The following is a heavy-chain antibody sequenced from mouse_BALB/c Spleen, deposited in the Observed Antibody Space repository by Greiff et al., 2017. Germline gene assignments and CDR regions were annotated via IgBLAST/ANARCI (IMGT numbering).Heavy chain of an antibody. Sequence: VMLVESGPGLVAPSQSLSITCTVSGFSLTGYGVNWVRQPPGKGLEWLGMLWGDGSTDYNSALKSRLSISKDNSKSQVFLKMNSLQTDDTARYYCARGYYGSSYALDYWGQGTSVTVSS. J-gene: IGHJ4*01. D-gene: IGHD1-1*01. CDR2: LWGDGST. CDR3: ARGYYGSSYALDY. V-gene: IGHV2-6-7*01. CDR1: GFSLTGYG.